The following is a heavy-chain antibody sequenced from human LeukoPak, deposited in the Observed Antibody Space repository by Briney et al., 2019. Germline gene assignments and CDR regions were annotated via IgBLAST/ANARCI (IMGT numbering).Heavy chain of an antibody. J-gene: IGHJ3*02. V-gene: IGHV3-9*01. Sequence: SLRLSCAASGFTFDDYAMHWVRQAPGKGLEWVSGISWNSGSIGYADSVKGRFTISRDNAKNSLYLQMNSLRAEDSAEYYCAKSLLTTATGTGRAFDIWGQGTMVTVSA. CDR2: ISWNSGSI. CDR3: AKSLLTTATGTGRAFDI. D-gene: IGHD1-1*01. CDR1: GFTFDDYA.